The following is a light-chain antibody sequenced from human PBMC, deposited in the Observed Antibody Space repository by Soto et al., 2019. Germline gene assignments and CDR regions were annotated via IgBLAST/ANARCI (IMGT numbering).Light chain of an antibody. Sequence: DIHMSQSPSSLSASVGDRVTITCQASQDITNYLNWYLQKPGKAPRLLLYDASSLETGVPSRFSGSGSGTDFTFTISSLQPEDIATYYCQHYDHLPITFGQGTRLEIK. CDR3: QHYDHLPIT. CDR1: QDITNY. V-gene: IGKV1-33*01. J-gene: IGKJ5*01. CDR2: DAS.